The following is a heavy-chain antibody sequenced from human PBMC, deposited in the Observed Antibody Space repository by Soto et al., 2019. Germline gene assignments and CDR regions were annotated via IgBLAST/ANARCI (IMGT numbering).Heavy chain of an antibody. Sequence: SETLSLTCTVSGGSISSGDYYWSWIRQPPGKGLEWIGYIYYSGSTSYNASLKSRTSISADPSNNQFSLRLHSLTAADTAVYFCGTMPIVVEPAPMDVWGPGTSVTVSS. CDR1: GGSISSGDYY. CDR2: IYYSGST. D-gene: IGHD2-2*01. J-gene: IGHJ6*02. V-gene: IGHV4-30-4*01. CDR3: GTMPIVVEPAPMDV.